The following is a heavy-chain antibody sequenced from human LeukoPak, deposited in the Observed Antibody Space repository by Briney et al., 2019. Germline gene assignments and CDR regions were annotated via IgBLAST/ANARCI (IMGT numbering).Heavy chain of an antibody. V-gene: IGHV1-3*01. D-gene: IGHD3-22*01. J-gene: IGHJ4*02. CDR3: ARDLRGYYLRVFDY. CDR1: GYTFTSYA. CDR2: INAGNGNT. Sequence: GASVKVSCKASGYTFTSYAMHWVRQAPGQRLEWMGWINAGNGNTKYSQKFQGRVTITRDTSASTAYMELSSLRSEDTAVYYCARDLRGYYLRVFDYWGQGTLVTVSS.